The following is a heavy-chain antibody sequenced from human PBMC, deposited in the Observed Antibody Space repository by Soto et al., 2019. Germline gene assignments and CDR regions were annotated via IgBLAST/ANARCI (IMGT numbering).Heavy chain of an antibody. D-gene: IGHD2-21*02. V-gene: IGHV3-33*01. J-gene: IGHJ5*02. CDR2: IFYDGSRK. CDR1: GFTFSRYG. Sequence: QVQLVESGGGVVQPGRSLKLSCAASGFTFSRYGMHWVRQAPGKGLEWVAVIFYDGSRKEYAASLKGRFTISRDNSKNMLYLQMISLRAEDTAVYYCVREESDHEGNWFDPWGQGTLVTVSS. CDR3: VREESDHEGNWFDP.